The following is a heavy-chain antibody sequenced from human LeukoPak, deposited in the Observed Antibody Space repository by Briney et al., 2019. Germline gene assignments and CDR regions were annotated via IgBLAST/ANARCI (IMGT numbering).Heavy chain of an antibody. V-gene: IGHV4-39*01. CDR3: ARLRPNKPGTRTMYYDFWSGLSQRGFFDY. D-gene: IGHD3-3*01. Sequence: SETLSLTCTVSGGSISGSSYYWGWIRQPPGKGLEWIGSIYYSGSTYYNPSLKSRVTISVDTSKNQFSLKLSSVTAADTAVYYCARLRPNKPGTRTMYYDFWSGLSQRGFFDYWGQGTLVTVSS. CDR1: GGSISGSSYY. CDR2: IYYSGST. J-gene: IGHJ4*02.